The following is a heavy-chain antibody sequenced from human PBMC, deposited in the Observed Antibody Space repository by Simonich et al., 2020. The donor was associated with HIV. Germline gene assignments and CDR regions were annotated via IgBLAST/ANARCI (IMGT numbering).Heavy chain of an antibody. Sequence: QVQLQQWGAGLLKPSETLSLTCAVYGGSFSGYYWSWIRQPPGKGMEWIGEINHSGSTNYNPSLKRRVTISVATSKNQFSLKLSSVTAADTAVYYCARGFYQRLYYFDYWGQGTLVTVSS. CDR1: GGSFSGYY. D-gene: IGHD2-2*01. CDR2: INHSGST. J-gene: IGHJ4*02. V-gene: IGHV4-34*01. CDR3: ARGFYQRLYYFDY.